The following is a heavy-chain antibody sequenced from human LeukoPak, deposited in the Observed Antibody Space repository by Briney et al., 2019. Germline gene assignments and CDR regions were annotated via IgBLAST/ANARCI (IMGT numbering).Heavy chain of an antibody. D-gene: IGHD6-19*01. CDR3: ASLIAVAGTVDAFDI. Sequence: SVKVSCKASGGTFSSYAISWVRQAPGQGLEWMGGIIPIFGTANYAQKFQGRVTITADESTSTAYMELSSLRSEDTAVYYCASLIAVAGTVDAFDIWGQGTMVTVSS. J-gene: IGHJ3*02. CDR1: GGTFSSYA. V-gene: IGHV1-69*13. CDR2: IIPIFGTA.